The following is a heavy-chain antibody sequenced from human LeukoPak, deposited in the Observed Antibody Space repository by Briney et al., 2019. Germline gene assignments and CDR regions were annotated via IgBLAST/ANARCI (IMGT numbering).Heavy chain of an antibody. V-gene: IGHV5-10-1*01. CDR3: AVAGMATIGGSWGALDY. D-gene: IGHD5-24*01. J-gene: IGHJ4*02. Sequence: GESLKISCKGSGYSFTSYWISWVRQMPGKGLEWMGRIDPSDSYTNYSPSLQGHVTISADKSISTAYLQWSSLKASDAAMYYCAVAGMATIGGSWGALDYWGQGTLVTVSS. CDR1: GYSFTSYW. CDR2: IDPSDSYT.